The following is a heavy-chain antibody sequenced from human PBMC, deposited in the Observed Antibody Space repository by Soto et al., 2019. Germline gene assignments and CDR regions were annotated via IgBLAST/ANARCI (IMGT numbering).Heavy chain of an antibody. CDR2: ISYDGSNK. Sequence: QVQLVESGGGVVQPGRSLRLSCAASGFTFKSYPMHWVRQAPGKGLEWVAVISYDGSNKYYADSVKGRFTISRDNSKNALYLQMNSLRAEDTAVYYCARDMEAAFDYWGQGTLVTVSS. CDR3: ARDMEAAFDY. J-gene: IGHJ4*02. CDR1: GFTFKSYP. D-gene: IGHD6-13*01. V-gene: IGHV3-30-3*01.